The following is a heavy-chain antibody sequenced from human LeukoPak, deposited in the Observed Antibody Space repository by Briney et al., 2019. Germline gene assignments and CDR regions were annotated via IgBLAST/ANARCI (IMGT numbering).Heavy chain of an antibody. V-gene: IGHV6-1*01. CDR3: ARTSDISGSGSYKD. J-gene: IGHJ4*02. D-gene: IGHD3-10*01. CDR1: GDSFSSNSAG. CDR2: TYYRSKWYT. Sequence: SQTLSLTCALSGDSFSSNSAGWNWHRQSPWRGLEGLGRTYYRSKWYTDYAVSVKSRITITPDTSKNQFSLQLNSVTPEDTAVYYCARTSDISGSGSYKDWGQGTLVTVSS.